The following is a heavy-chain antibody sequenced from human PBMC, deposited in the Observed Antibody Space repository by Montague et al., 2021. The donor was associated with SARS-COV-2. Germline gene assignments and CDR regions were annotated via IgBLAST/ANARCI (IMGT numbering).Heavy chain of an antibody. D-gene: IGHD3-3*01. CDR2: INHSGST. J-gene: IGHJ5*02. CDR1: GGSFSGYY. CDR3: ARQRSYYENGFDA. Sequence: SETLSLTCAVHGGSFSGYYWSWIRQPPGKGLEWIGEINHSGSTNYNPSLKSRVSMSVDTSKNQFSLKLSSVTAADTAVYYCARQRSYYENGFDAWGQGTLVTVSS. V-gene: IGHV4-34*01.